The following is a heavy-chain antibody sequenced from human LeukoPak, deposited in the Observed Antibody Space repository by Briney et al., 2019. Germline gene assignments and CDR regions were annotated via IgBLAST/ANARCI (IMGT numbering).Heavy chain of an antibody. CDR3: ARDQFSSGWCSDS. CDR1: GGSISSSSHY. J-gene: IGHJ4*02. D-gene: IGHD6-19*01. V-gene: IGHV4-39*02. CDR2: IYYSGSS. Sequence: SETLSLTCTVSGGSISSSSHYWGWIRQPPGKGLEWIGNIYYSGSSYYNPSLKSRVTISVDTSKNQFSLQLNSVTPDDTAVYFCARDQFSSGWCSDSWGQGTLVTVSS.